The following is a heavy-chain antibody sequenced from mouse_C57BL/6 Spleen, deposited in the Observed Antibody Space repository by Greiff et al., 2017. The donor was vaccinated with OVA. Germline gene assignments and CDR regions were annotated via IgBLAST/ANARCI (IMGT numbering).Heavy chain of an antibody. J-gene: IGHJ3*01. Sequence: EVQLQQSGAELVRPGASVKLSCTASGFNIKDDYMHWVKQRPEQGLEWIGWIDPENGDTEYASKFQGKATITADTSSNTAYLQLSSLTSEDTAVYYCTHYDYACAYWGQGTLVTVSA. CDR1: GFNIKDDY. D-gene: IGHD2-4*01. CDR3: THYDYACAY. CDR2: IDPENGDT. V-gene: IGHV14-4*01.